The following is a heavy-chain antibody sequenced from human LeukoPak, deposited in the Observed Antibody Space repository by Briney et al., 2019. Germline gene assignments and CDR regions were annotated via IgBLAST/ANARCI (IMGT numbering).Heavy chain of an antibody. CDR1: GGSISSSSYY. J-gene: IGHJ4*02. CDR3: ARRKYYYGSGSFLTYFDY. CDR2: IYYSGST. V-gene: IGHV4-39*01. Sequence: SETLSLTCTVSGGSISSSSYYWGWIRQPPVKGLEWIGSIYYSGSTYYNPSLKSRVTISVDTSKNQFSLKLSSVTAADTAVYYCARRKYYYGSGSFLTYFDYWGQGTLVTVSS. D-gene: IGHD3-10*01.